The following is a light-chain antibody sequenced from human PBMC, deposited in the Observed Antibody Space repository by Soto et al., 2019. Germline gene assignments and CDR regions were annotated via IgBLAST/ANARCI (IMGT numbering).Light chain of an antibody. CDR1: RSVSSS. V-gene: IGKV3-15*01. CDR3: QQYDNWPSCT. CDR2: GAS. J-gene: IGKJ1*01. Sequence: EIVMTPSPATLSVSPGQRATLSCRASRSVSSSLAWFQQKPGRAPRLLVYGASTRATGIPARFSGSGSGTEFTLTISSLQSEDFAVYFCQQYDNWPSCTFGQGTKVDIK.